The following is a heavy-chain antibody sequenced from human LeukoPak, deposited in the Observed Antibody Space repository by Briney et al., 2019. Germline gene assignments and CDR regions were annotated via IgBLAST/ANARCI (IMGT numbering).Heavy chain of an antibody. J-gene: IGHJ5*02. D-gene: IGHD1-7*01. V-gene: IGHV4-38-2*02. Sequence: SETLSLTCTVSGYSISSGYYWGWIRQPPGKGLEWIGSIYHSGSTYYNPSLKSRVTISVDTSKNQFSLKLSSVTAADTAVYHCAREGRNWNYANWFDPWGQGTLVTVSS. CDR2: IYHSGST. CDR1: GYSISSGYY. CDR3: AREGRNWNYANWFDP.